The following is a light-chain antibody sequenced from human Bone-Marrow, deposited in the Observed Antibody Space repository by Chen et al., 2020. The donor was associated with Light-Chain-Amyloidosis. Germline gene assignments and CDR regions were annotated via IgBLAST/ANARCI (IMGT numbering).Light chain of an antibody. V-gene: IGKV1-5*03. CDR2: KAS. J-gene: IGKJ4*01. CDR1: QSISSW. CDR3: QQYNSYSLT. Sequence: DIQMTQSPSTLSASVGDRVTITCRASQSISSWLTWYQQKPGKAPKLLIYKASSLESGVPSRFSGSGSGTEFTLTISSLQPDDFATYYCQQYNSYSLTFGGGTKVEIK.